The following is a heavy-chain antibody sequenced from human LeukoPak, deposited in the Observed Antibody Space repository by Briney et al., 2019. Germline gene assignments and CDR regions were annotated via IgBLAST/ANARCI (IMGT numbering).Heavy chain of an antibody. Sequence: GGSLRLSCAASGFTFSSYGMHWVRQAPGKGLEWVAFIRYDGSNKYYADSVKGRFTISRDNSKNTLYLQMNSLRAEDTAVYYCAKDYYDSSGYDPFPYYFDYWGQGTLVTVSS. CDR2: IRYDGSNK. D-gene: IGHD3-22*01. V-gene: IGHV3-30*02. J-gene: IGHJ4*02. CDR3: AKDYYDSSGYDPFPYYFDY. CDR1: GFTFSSYG.